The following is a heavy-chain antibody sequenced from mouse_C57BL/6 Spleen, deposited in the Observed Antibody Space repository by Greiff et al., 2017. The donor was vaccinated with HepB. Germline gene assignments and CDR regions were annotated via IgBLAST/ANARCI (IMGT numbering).Heavy chain of an antibody. J-gene: IGHJ1*03. Sequence: QVQLKESGAELVRPGASVTLSCKASGYTFTDYEMHWVKQTPVHGLEWIGAIDPETGGTAYNQKFKGKAILTADKYSSTAYMELRSLTSEDSAVYYCTRSGGNYWYFDVWGTGTTVTVSS. CDR3: TRSGGNYWYFDV. CDR2: IDPETGGT. CDR1: GYTFTDYE. V-gene: IGHV1-15*01. D-gene: IGHD2-1*01.